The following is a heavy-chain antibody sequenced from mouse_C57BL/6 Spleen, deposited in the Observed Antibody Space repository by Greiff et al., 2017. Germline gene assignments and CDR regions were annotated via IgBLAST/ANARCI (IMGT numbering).Heavy chain of an antibody. CDR1: GFNIKDDY. CDR2: IDPENGAT. D-gene: IGHD2-5*01. Sequence: VQLQQSGAELVRPGASVKLSCTASGFNIKDDYMHWVKQRPEQGLEWIGWIDPENGATEYASKFQGKATITADTSSNTAYLQLSSLTSEDTAVYYCTTASLAYYSNYWFSYWGQGTTLTVSS. CDR3: TTASLAYYSNYWFSY. V-gene: IGHV14-4*01. J-gene: IGHJ2*01.